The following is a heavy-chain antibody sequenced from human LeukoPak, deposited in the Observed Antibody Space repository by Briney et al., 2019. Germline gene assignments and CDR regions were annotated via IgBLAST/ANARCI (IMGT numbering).Heavy chain of an antibody. J-gene: IGHJ6*03. CDR2: INTDGSST. Sequence: GGSLRLSCAASGFTFSSYWMHWVRQAPGKGLVWVSRINTDGSSTSYADSVKGRFTISRDNAKNTLYLQMNSLRAEDTAVYYCARALQGLYYYYMDVWGKGTTVTVSS. D-gene: IGHD1-1*01. V-gene: IGHV3-74*01. CDR1: GFTFSSYW. CDR3: ARALQGLYYYYMDV.